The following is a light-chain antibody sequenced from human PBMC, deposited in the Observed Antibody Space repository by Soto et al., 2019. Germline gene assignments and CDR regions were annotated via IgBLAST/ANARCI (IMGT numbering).Light chain of an antibody. Sequence: QSALTQPASVSGSPGQSITISCTGTNSDVGSYNLVSWYQQHPGKAPKLLIYEGSKRPSGVSNRFSGSKSGNTASLTISGLQAEYEADYYCCSYAGSSTWVFGGGTKLTVL. V-gene: IGLV2-23*01. J-gene: IGLJ3*02. CDR1: NSDVGSYNL. CDR2: EGS. CDR3: CSYAGSSTWV.